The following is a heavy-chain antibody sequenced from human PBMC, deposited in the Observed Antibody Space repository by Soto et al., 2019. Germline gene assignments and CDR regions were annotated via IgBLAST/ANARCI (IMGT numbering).Heavy chain of an antibody. CDR1: GGSISSHY. CDR3: ARQAVDEGYSSGWYFDS. D-gene: IGHD6-19*01. J-gene: IGHJ4*02. Sequence: PSETLSLTCTVSGGSISSHYWSWIRQPPGQGLEWIGYISYSGSTYYNPSLKSRLTMSVDTSKNQFFLKLSSVTAADTAVYYCARQAVDEGYSSGWYFDSWGQGTLVTVSS. V-gene: IGHV4-59*04. CDR2: ISYSGST.